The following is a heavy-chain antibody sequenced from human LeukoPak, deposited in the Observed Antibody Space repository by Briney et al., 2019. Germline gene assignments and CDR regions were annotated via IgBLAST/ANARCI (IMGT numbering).Heavy chain of an antibody. CDR3: ARDRGTTGMNRNYYYYGMDV. J-gene: IGHJ6*02. Sequence: ASVKVSCKASGYTFTSYDINWVRQATGQGLEWMGWMNPNSGNTGYAQKFQGRVTMTRNTSISTAYMELSSLRSEDTAVYYCARDRGTTGMNRNYYYYGMDVWGQGTTVTVSS. CDR1: GYTFTSYD. CDR2: MNPNSGNT. D-gene: IGHD1-1*01. V-gene: IGHV1-8*01.